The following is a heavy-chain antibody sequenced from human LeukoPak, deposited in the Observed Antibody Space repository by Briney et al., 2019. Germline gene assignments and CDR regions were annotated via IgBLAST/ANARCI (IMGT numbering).Heavy chain of an antibody. D-gene: IGHD6-13*01. CDR1: ARSLTNNEKG. CDR3: AHSEQLAPNFDY. CDR2: IYWNDDK. Sequence: VTGPTQGHPAQNLTLTCNFTARSLTNNEKGVGWIRQPPGKALEWLALIYWNDDKRYSPSLKSRPTITKDTSKNQVVLTMTNMDPVDTATYYCAHSEQLAPNFDYWGQGTLVTVSS. J-gene: IGHJ4*02. V-gene: IGHV2-5*01.